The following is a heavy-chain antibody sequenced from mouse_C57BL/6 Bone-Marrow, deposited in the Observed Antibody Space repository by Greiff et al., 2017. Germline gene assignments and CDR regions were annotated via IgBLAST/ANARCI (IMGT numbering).Heavy chain of an antibody. CDR2: IDPSDSYT. V-gene: IGHV1-69*01. Sequence: QVQLQQPGAELVMPGASVKLSCKASGYTFTSYWMHWVKQRPGQGLEWIGEIDPSDSYTNYNQKFKGKSTLTVDTSSNTAYMQLSSLTSEDSAVFYCARSGPLGRSFDYWGQGTTLTVSS. J-gene: IGHJ2*01. CDR3: ARSGPLGRSFDY. CDR1: GYTFTSYW. D-gene: IGHD4-1*01.